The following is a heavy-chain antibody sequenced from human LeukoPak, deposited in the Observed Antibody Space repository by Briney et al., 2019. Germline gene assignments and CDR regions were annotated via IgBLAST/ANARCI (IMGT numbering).Heavy chain of an antibody. Sequence: GASVKVSCKASGYTFTSYGISWVRQAPGQGLEWMGWISAYNGNTNYAQKLQGRVTMTTDTSTSTAYMELRSLRSDDTAVYYCARRSDYYDSSAYYYWGQGTLVTVSS. V-gene: IGHV1-18*01. CDR2: ISAYNGNT. J-gene: IGHJ4*02. CDR3: ARRSDYYDSSAYYY. CDR1: GYTFTSYG. D-gene: IGHD3-22*01.